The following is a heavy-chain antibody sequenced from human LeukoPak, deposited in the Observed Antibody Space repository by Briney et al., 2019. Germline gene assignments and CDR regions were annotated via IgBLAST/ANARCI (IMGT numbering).Heavy chain of an antibody. CDR3: ANKGYCSGGSCYSGPFDY. CDR2: ISYDGSNK. J-gene: IGHJ4*02. CDR1: GFTFSSYG. V-gene: IGHV3-30*18. Sequence: GGSLRLSCAASGFTFSSYGMHWVRQAPGKGLEWVAVISYDGSNKYYADSVKGRFTISRDNSKNTLYLQMNSLRAEDTAVYYCANKGYCSGGSCYSGPFDYWGQGTLVTVSS. D-gene: IGHD2-15*01.